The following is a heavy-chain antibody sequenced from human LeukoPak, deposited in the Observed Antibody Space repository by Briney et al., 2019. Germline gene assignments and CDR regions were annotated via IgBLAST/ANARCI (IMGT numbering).Heavy chain of an antibody. J-gene: IGHJ5*02. V-gene: IGHV4-34*01. CDR2: INHSGST. D-gene: IGHD3-10*01. Sequence: SETLSLTCAVYGGSFSGYYWSWIPQPPGKALEWIGEINHSGSTNYNPSLKSRVTISVDTSKNQFSLKLSSVTAADTAVYYCARHPFVYGSGRGFDPWGQGTLVTVSS. CDR3: ARHPFVYGSGRGFDP. CDR1: GGSFSGYY.